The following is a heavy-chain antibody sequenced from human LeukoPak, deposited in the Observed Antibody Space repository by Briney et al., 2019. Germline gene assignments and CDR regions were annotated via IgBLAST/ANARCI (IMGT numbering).Heavy chain of an antibody. J-gene: IGHJ6*02. D-gene: IGHD3-22*01. CDR3: ARDYLNYYDSSGYSAQYYYYGMDV. Sequence: GGSLRLSCAASGFTVSSNYMSWVRQAPGKGLEWVSVINTGGGHNSADSVKGRFTISRDNSKNTLYLQMNSLRAEDTAVYYCARDYLNYYDSSGYSAQYYYYGMDVWGQGTTVTVSS. V-gene: IGHV3-66*01. CDR1: GFTVSSNY. CDR2: INTGGG.